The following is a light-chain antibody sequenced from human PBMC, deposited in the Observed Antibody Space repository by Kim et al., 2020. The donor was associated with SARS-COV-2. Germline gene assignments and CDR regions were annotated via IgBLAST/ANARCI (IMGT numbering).Light chain of an antibody. V-gene: IGKV1-16*01. CDR3: HQYTTCPRT. CDR2: AAS. J-gene: IGKJ3*01. Sequence: DIQMTQSPSSLSASVGDRVTITCRASQDITNYLAWFQQRPGKAPQSLIFAASNLQSGVPSRFSGSGSGTHFTLTITGLQPEDAGTYYCHQYTTCPRTFGPGTKVDIK. CDR1: QDITNY.